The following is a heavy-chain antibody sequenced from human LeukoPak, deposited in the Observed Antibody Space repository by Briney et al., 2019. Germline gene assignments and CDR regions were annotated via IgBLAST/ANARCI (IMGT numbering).Heavy chain of an antibody. CDR1: GFIVSSNY. V-gene: IGHV3-53*01. J-gene: IGHJ4*02. CDR3: AKTSDYYFSFDY. CDR2: MYSGGRT. Sequence: GGSLRLSWAASGFIVSSNYMSWVRPAPGGGLEWVSTMYSGGRTYYADSAKGRFPISRDSSKSTLYLQMNSLRAEDTGVYYCAKTSDYYFSFDYWGQGTLVTVSS. D-gene: IGHD3-22*01.